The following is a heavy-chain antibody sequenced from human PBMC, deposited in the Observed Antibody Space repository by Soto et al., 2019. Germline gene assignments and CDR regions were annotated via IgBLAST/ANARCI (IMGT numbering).Heavy chain of an antibody. J-gene: IGHJ4*02. V-gene: IGHV1-69*01. D-gene: IGHD4-17*01. CDR3: ARGGFDIFTTGTYFDR. CDR1: GDTFHSYA. Sequence: QVHLVQSGAEVKKPGSSVKVSCETSGDTFHSYAISWVRLAPGYGLEWMGGIIPISATSTYPRKFQDRVTMPADESTSTAYIEVRRLKFEDTAVYYCARGGFDIFTTGTYFDRWGQGTLVTVSS. CDR2: IIPISATS.